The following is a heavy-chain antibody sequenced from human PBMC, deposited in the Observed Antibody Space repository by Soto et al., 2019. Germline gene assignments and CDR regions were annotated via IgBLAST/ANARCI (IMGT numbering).Heavy chain of an antibody. J-gene: IGHJ4*02. D-gene: IGHD5-12*01. Sequence: QVQLQQWGAGLLKPSETLSLTCAVYGGSFSGYYWSWIRQPPGKGLEWIGEINHSGSTNYNPSLKRPVTISVDTPKNQFSLELSSVTAPDPAVYYSARGGSDGYKTIAYWGQGTLVTVSS. V-gene: IGHV4-34*01. CDR2: INHSGST. CDR3: ARGGSDGYKTIAY. CDR1: GGSFSGYY.